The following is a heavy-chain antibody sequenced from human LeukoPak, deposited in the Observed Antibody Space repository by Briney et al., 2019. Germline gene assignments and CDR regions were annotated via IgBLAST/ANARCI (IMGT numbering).Heavy chain of an antibody. CDR1: XFTFDDYC. CDR3: ARGKTSRYYYYGMDV. J-gene: IGHJ6*02. Sequence: RPGGSLRLSCAASXFTFDDYCMSWVRQAPGKELEWVSGINWNGGSTGYADSVKGRFTISRDNAKNSLYLQMNTLGAEDTALYYCARGKTSRYYYYGMDVWGQGTTVTVSS. CDR2: INWNGGST. V-gene: IGHV3-20*04.